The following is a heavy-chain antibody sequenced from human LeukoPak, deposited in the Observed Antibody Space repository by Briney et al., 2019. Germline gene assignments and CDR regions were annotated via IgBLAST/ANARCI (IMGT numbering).Heavy chain of an antibody. Sequence: GASVKVSCKASGYTFTSYYMHWVRQAPGQGLEWMGWINPNSGGTNYAQKFQGRVTMTRDTSISTAYMELSRLRSDDTAVYYCASTRYRYYYYGMDVWGQGTTVTVSS. J-gene: IGHJ6*02. CDR1: GYTFTSYY. CDR2: INPNSGGT. D-gene: IGHD2-2*02. CDR3: ASTRYRYYYYGMDV. V-gene: IGHV1-2*02.